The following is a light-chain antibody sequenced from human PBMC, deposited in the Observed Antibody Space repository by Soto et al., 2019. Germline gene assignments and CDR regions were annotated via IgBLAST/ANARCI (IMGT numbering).Light chain of an antibody. CDR2: GTS. J-gene: IGKJ2*01. CDR3: VQDGSSPAT. Sequence: EIVLTQSPGTLSLSPGERATLSCRASQSVHSTYLGWYQHKPGQTPRLLIYGTSSKTTSTPDRFSGGGSGTDITITISRLEPEDFAVNYCVQDGSSPATFGQRTKLEIK. CDR1: QSVHSTY. V-gene: IGKV3-20*01.